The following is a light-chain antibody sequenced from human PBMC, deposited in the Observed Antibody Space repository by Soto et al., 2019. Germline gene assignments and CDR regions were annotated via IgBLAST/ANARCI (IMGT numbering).Light chain of an antibody. CDR1: QSFSSSY. J-gene: IGKJ3*01. Sequence: EIVLTQSPGTLSLSPGESATLSCRASQSFSSSYFAWYQQQPGQAPSLPIYGASSRATGIPDRFSGSGSGTDFTLTISSLEPEDFAVYYCQHYGSALFTFGPGTKVDVK. CDR3: QHYGSALFT. V-gene: IGKV3-20*01. CDR2: GAS.